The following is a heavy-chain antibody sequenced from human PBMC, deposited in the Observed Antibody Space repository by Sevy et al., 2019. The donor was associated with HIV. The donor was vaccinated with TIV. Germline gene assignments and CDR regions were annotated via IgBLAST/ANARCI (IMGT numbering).Heavy chain of an antibody. J-gene: IGHJ6*02. CDR1: GDSVTGGSSH. CDR2: IYYSGST. Sequence: SETLSLTCIVSGDSVTGGSSHWSWIRQPPGKGLEWIGYIYYSGSTNYNPSLKSRVTISVDTSKNQFSLKLSSVTAADTAVYYCARLRQLPPGYYGMDVWGQGTTVTVSS. D-gene: IGHD6-6*01. V-gene: IGHV4-61*01. CDR3: ARLRQLPPGYYGMDV.